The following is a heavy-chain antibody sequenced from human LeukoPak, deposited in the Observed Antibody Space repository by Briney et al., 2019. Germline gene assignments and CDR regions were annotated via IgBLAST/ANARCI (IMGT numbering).Heavy chain of an antibody. CDR1: GGTFSSYA. CDR3: GIAAQDYYYYMDV. CDR2: IIPIFGTA. J-gene: IGHJ6*03. V-gene: IGHV1-69*13. Sequence: ASVKVSCXASGGTFSSYAISWVRQAPGQGLEWMGGIIPIFGTANYAQKFQGRVTITADESTSTAYMELSSLRSEDTAVYYCGIAAQDYYYYMDVWGTGTTVTVSS. D-gene: IGHD6-6*01.